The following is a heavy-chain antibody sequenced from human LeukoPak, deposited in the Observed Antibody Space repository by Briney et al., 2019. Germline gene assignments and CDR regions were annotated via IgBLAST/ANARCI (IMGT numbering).Heavy chain of an antibody. CDR3: ASAISGYPPRIFDY. CDR2: IYYSGST. V-gene: IGHV4-39*07. CDR1: GGSISSSSYY. J-gene: IGHJ4*02. Sequence: SETLSLTCTVSGGSISSSSYYWGWIRQPPGKGLEWIGSIYYSGSTYYNPSLKSRVTISVDTSKNQFSLKLSSVTAADTAVYYCASAISGYPPRIFDYWGQGTLVTVSS. D-gene: IGHD3-22*01.